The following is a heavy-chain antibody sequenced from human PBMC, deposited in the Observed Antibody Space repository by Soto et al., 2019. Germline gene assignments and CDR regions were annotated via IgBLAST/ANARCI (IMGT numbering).Heavy chain of an antibody. D-gene: IGHD3-22*01. J-gene: IGHJ2*01. CDR1: GYTLTELS. CDR2: FDPEDGET. Sequence: ASVKVSCKVSGYTLTELSMHWVRQAPGKGLEWMGGFDPEDGETIYAQKFQGRVTMTEDTSTDTAYMELSSLRSEDTAVYYCATESRYYYDSSGYSSRYFDLWGRGTLVTVSS. V-gene: IGHV1-24*01. CDR3: ATESRYYYDSSGYSSRYFDL.